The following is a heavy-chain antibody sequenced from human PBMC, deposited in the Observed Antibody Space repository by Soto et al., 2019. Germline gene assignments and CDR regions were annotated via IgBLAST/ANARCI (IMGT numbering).Heavy chain of an antibody. Sequence: ASVKVSCKASGYTFTSYGISWVRQAPGQGLEWMGWISAYNGNTNYAQKLQGRVTMTTDTSTSTAYMELRSLRSDDTAVYYCARDFVGDYSFKYYGMDVWGKGTTVTVAS. CDR1: GYTFTSYG. V-gene: IGHV1-18*01. CDR2: ISAYNGNT. CDR3: ARDFVGDYSFKYYGMDV. J-gene: IGHJ6*04. D-gene: IGHD4-4*01.